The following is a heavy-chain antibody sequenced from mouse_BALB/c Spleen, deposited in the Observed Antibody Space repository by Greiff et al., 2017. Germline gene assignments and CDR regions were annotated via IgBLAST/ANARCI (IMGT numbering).Heavy chain of an antibody. CDR1: GFAFSSYD. CDR3: ASVEPVAY. J-gene: IGHJ3*01. V-gene: IGHV5-12-1*01. CDR2: ISSGGGST. Sequence: EVQRVESGGGLVKPGGSLKLSCAASGFAFSSYDMSWVRQTPEKRLEWVAYISSGGGSTYYPDTVKGRFTISRDNAKNTLYLQMSSLKSEDTAMYYCASVEPVAYWGQGTLVTVSA.